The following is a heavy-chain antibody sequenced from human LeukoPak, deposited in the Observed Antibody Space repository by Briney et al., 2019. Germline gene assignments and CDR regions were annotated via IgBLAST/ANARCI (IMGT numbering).Heavy chain of an antibody. J-gene: IGHJ4*02. V-gene: IGHV3-33*01. D-gene: IGHD3-22*01. Sequence: GGSLRLSCAASGFTFSSYGMHWVRQAPGKGLEWVAVIWYDGSNKYYADSVKGRFTISRDNSKNTLYLQMNSLRAEDTAVYYCARVYYYDSSGYYTGIDYWGQGTLVTVSS. CDR3: ARVYYYDSSGYYTGIDY. CDR2: IWYDGSNK. CDR1: GFTFSSYG.